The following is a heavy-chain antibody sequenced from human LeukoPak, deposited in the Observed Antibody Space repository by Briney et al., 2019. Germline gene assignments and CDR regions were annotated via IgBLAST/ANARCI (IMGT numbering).Heavy chain of an antibody. Sequence: GGSLRLSCEASGFTFGGYWMTWVRQAPGKGLEWVSVIFGGGSTYYADSVKGRFTISRDNSKNTLFLQMNSLRVEDTAVYYCARGPGGYDNWGQGTLVTVSS. D-gene: IGHD3-16*01. J-gene: IGHJ4*02. CDR1: GFTFGGYW. V-gene: IGHV3-66*01. CDR2: IFGGGST. CDR3: ARGPGGYDN.